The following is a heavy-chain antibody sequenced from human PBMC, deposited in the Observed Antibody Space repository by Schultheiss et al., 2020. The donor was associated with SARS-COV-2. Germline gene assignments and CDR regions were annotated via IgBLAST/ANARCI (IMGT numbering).Heavy chain of an antibody. CDR2: MYYTDNT. J-gene: IGHJ6*02. Sequence: SETLSLTCAVYGGSFSNYYWSWIRQSPGKGLEWIGSMYYTDNTYYNPSLKSRVTISVDTSKNQFSLKLSSVTAADTAVYYCARVVGYCSSTSCYEEAVAGTSPYYYYGMDVWGQGTTVTVSS. CDR1: GGSFSNYY. V-gene: IGHV4-34*01. D-gene: IGHD2-2*01. CDR3: ARVVGYCSSTSCYEEAVAGTSPYYYYGMDV.